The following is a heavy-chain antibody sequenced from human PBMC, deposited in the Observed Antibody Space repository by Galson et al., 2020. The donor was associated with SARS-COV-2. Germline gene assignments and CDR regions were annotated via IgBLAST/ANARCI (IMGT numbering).Heavy chain of an antibody. V-gene: IGHV1-69*13. CDR3: ARGYYDILTGHRNWFDP. CDR1: GGTFSSYA. J-gene: IGHJ5*02. D-gene: IGHD3-9*01. Sequence: SVKVSCKASGGTFSSYAISWVRQAPGQGLEWMGGIIPIFGTANYAQKFQGRVTITADESTSTAYMELSSLRSEDTAVYYCARGYYDILTGHRNWFDPWGQGTLVTVSS. CDR2: IIPIFGTA.